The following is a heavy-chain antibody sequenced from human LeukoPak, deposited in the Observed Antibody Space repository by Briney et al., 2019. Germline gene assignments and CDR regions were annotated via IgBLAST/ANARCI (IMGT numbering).Heavy chain of an antibody. CDR2: IKDDGSGK. CDR1: GFTFSNYW. CDR3: ARNYGDNNWFDP. Sequence: GGSLRLSCAASGFTFSNYWMSWVRQAPGKGLEWVANIKDDGSGKYYVDSLKGRFTISRDNAKNSLYLQMNSLRAEDTAVYYCARNYGDNNWFDPWGQGTLVTVSS. V-gene: IGHV3-7*01. J-gene: IGHJ5*02. D-gene: IGHD4-17*01.